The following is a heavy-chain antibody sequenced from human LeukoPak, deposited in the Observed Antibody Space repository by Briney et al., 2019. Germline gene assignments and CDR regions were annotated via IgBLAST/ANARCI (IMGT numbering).Heavy chain of an antibody. V-gene: IGHV4-39*01. CDR2: ICYSGST. J-gene: IGHJ4*02. CDR3: ARQTYYSSGYFDY. CDR1: GGSIISGSDY. D-gene: IGHD3-22*01. Sequence: SETLSLTCTVSGGSIISGSDYWGWIRPPPGKGLEGIGSICYSGSTYYNASLKSRVTISVDTSKKQFSLKLSSVTAADTAVYYCARQTYYSSGYFDYWGQGTPVTVSS.